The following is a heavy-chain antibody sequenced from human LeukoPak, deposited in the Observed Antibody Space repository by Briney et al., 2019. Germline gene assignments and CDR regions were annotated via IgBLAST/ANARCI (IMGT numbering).Heavy chain of an antibody. Sequence: GGSLRLSCAASGFTFSDYYMTWIRQAPGKGLEWVSYISSSGSYTNYADSVKGRFTISRDNAKNSLYLQMNSLRAEDTAVYYCARIRDYVFDYWGQGALVTVSS. CDR2: ISSSGSYT. CDR1: GFTFSDYY. V-gene: IGHV3-11*06. D-gene: IGHD3-10*02. J-gene: IGHJ4*02. CDR3: ARIRDYVFDY.